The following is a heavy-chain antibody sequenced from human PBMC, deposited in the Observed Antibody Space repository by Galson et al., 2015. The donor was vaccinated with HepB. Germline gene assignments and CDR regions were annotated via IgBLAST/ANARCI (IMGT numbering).Heavy chain of an antibody. V-gene: IGHV1-24*01. CDR1: GYTLTELS. D-gene: IGHD3-16*01. CDR3: ATDRPRGVYDAFDI. CDR2: FDPEDGET. J-gene: IGHJ3*02. Sequence: SVKVSCKVSGYTLTELSMHWVRQAPGKGLEWMGGFDPEDGETIYAQKFQGRVSMAEDTSTDTAYMELSSLRSEDTAVYYCATDRPRGVYDAFDICGQGTMVTVSS.